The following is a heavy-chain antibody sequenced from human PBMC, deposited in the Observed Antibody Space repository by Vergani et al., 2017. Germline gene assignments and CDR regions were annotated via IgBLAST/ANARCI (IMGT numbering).Heavy chain of an antibody. D-gene: IGHD2-15*01. Sequence: VQLVESGGGLVKPGGSLRLSCAASGFTFSSYSMNWVRQAPGKGLEWIGSMDYSGSTSYNPSLESRISISFETPKNQFSLRLTSVTAADTAVYYCASKRGACRAAYCHSYDFWGPGTLVGVSS. CDR1: GFTFSSYSMN. J-gene: IGHJ4*02. CDR3: ASKRGACRAAYCHSYDF. CDR2: MDYSGST. V-gene: IGHV4-59*05.